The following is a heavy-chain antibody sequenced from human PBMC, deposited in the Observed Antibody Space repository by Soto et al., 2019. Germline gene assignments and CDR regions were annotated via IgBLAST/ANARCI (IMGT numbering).Heavy chain of an antibody. D-gene: IGHD6-6*01. CDR1: GFTFSSYA. V-gene: IGHV3-23*01. CDR3: AKARETFSSSVYYFDY. CDR2: ISGSGGST. J-gene: IGHJ4*02. Sequence: GGSLRLSCAASGFTFSSYAMSWVRQAPGKGLEWVSAISGSGGSTYYADSVKGRFTISRDNSKNTLYLQMNSLRAEDTAVYYCAKARETFSSSVYYFDYWGQGTLVTVSS.